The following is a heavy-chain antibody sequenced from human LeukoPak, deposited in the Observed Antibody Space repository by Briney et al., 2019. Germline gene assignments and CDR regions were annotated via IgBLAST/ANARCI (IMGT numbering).Heavy chain of an antibody. CDR2: ISAYNGNT. J-gene: IGHJ4*02. CDR1: GYTFTSYG. V-gene: IGHV1-18*01. D-gene: IGHD2-2*01. CDR3: ARDRPLVYQLPPKFDY. Sequence: GASVKVSCKASGYTFTSYGISWVRQAPGQGLEWMGWISAYNGNTNYAQKLQGRVTMTTDTSTSTAYMELRSLRSDDTAVYYCARDRPLVYQLPPKFDYWGQGTLVTVSS.